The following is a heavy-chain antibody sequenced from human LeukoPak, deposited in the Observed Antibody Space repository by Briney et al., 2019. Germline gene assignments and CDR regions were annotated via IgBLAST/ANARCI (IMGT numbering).Heavy chain of an antibody. CDR1: GVSISPYY. Sequence: PSETLSLTCAVSGVSISPYYWAWIRQPPGKGLEWIGYIHTSGSNNQYPSLKSRVTISVDKSKNHFSLRLTSVTAADTAVFYCWRLSAAVHLVAFDLWGEGTMVTVSS. V-gene: IGHV4-4*09. CDR3: WRLSAAVHLVAFDL. D-gene: IGHD2-15*01. J-gene: IGHJ3*01. CDR2: IHTSGSN.